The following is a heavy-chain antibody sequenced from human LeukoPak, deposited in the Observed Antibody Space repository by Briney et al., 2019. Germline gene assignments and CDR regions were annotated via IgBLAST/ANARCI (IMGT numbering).Heavy chain of an antibody. V-gene: IGHV4-39*01. D-gene: IGHD3-9*01. CDR1: GGSISSSSYY. CDR3: ARSVLRYFDWPRGDAFDI. J-gene: IGHJ3*02. Sequence: TSETLSLTRTVSGGSISSSSYYWGWIRQPPGKGLEWIGSIYYSGNTYYNPSLKSRVTISVDTSKNQFSLKLSSVTAADTAVYYCARSVLRYFDWPRGDAFDIWGQGTMVTVSS. CDR2: IYYSGNT.